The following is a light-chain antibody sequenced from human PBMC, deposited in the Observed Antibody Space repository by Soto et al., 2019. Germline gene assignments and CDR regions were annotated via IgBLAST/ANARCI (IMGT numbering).Light chain of an antibody. CDR1: QSVSSSS. CDR3: QQYGSSAS. Sequence: EIVLTQSPGTLSLSPGERATLSCRASQSVSSSSFAWYQQKPGQAPRLLIYGASSRATGIPDRFSGSGSGTDFTLTISRLDPEDFAVYYCQQYGSSASFGQGTKVDIK. V-gene: IGKV3-20*01. CDR2: GAS. J-gene: IGKJ1*01.